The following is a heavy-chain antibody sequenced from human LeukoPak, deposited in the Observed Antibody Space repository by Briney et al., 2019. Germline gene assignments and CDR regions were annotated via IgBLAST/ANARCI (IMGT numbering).Heavy chain of an antibody. CDR3: ARRMAGATTDAFDI. D-gene: IGHD6-19*01. Sequence: PSETLSLTCAVSGFSVSSGYYWGWIRQPPGKGLEWIGTINHSGSTFYNPSLKSRVTTSVDPSKNQFSLRLSSVTAAETAVYYCARRMAGATTDAFDIWGQGTMVTVSS. J-gene: IGHJ3*02. V-gene: IGHV4-38-2*01. CDR2: INHSGST. CDR1: GFSVSSGYY.